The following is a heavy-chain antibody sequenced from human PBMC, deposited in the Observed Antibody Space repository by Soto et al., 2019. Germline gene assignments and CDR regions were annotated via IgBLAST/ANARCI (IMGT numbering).Heavy chain of an antibody. D-gene: IGHD5-12*01. J-gene: IGHJ6*02. CDR3: ARDGGGYDYYYYYYYGMDV. V-gene: IGHV1-3*01. CDR1: GYTFTSYA. Sequence: ASVKVSCKASGYTFTSYAMHWVRQAPGQRLEWMGWINAGNGNTKYSQRFQGRVTITRDTSASTAYMELSSLRSEDTAVYYCARDGGGYDYYYYYYYGMDVWGQGTTVTV. CDR2: INAGNGNT.